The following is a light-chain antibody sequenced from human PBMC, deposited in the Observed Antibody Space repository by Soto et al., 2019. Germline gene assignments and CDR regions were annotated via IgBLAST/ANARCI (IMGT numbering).Light chain of an antibody. Sequence: EIVLTQSPGTLSLSPGERATLSCRASQSVSSSYLAWYQQRPGQAPRLLIYGASSRATGIPDRFSGSGSGTDFPLTISRLGPEDFAVYYCHQYDNSLHTFGQGTKLEIK. J-gene: IGKJ2*01. V-gene: IGKV3-20*01. CDR1: QSVSSSY. CDR2: GAS. CDR3: HQYDNSLHT.